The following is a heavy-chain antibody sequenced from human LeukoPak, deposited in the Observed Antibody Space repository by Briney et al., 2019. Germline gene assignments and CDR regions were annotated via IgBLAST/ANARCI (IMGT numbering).Heavy chain of an antibody. CDR1: GFTFSSHW. CDR2: INRDGSDL. Sequence: GGSLRLSCAASGFTFSSHWMHWVRQAPGKGLVWVSRINRDGSDLTYADSVKGRFTISRDNAKNTLYLQMNSLRVEDTAVYYCARDVYSSGDYWGQGTLVTVSS. J-gene: IGHJ4*02. V-gene: IGHV3-74*01. CDR3: ARDVYSSGDY. D-gene: IGHD3-10*01.